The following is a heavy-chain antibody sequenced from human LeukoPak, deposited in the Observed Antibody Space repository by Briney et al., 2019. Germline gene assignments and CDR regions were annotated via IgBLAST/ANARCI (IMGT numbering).Heavy chain of an antibody. Sequence: GGSLRLSCAASGFTFNDYAMHWVRQAPGKGLEWVAFIRFDGSAKYYAGSVKGRYTISRDNSRNTLYLQINSLRVEDTAVYYCAKDYPEFDYWGQGTLVTVSS. CDR2: IRFDGSAK. D-gene: IGHD1-14*01. CDR3: AKDYPEFDY. J-gene: IGHJ4*02. CDR1: GFTFNDYA. V-gene: IGHV3-30*02.